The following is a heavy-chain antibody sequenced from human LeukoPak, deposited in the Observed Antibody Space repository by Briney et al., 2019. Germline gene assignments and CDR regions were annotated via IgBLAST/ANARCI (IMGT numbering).Heavy chain of an antibody. CDR1: GDTFRTYA. CDR2: IIPIFGTA. Sequence: ASLKVSCKASGDTFRTYAISWVRETPGQGLEWMGGIIPIFGTANYAQKFQGRVTITADESTSTAYMELSSLRSEDTAVYYCARVGVHYDIFSAFDIWGQGTMVTVSS. D-gene: IGHD3-9*01. CDR3: ARVGVHYDIFSAFDI. J-gene: IGHJ3*02. V-gene: IGHV1-69*13.